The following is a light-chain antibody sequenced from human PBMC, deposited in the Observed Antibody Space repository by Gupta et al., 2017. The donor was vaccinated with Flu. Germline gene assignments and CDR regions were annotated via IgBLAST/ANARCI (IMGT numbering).Light chain of an antibody. J-gene: IGKJ4*01. Sequence: GGRVAMTCRASQAISPSLAWYQQKSGEGPKLLIYAVSTLHTAVPSRFSGSGSGTEFTLTISRLQPEDFGIYYCQRLYPYPVTFGEGTKVEIK. CDR2: AVS. V-gene: IGKV1-9*01. CDR3: QRLYPYPVT. CDR1: QAISPS.